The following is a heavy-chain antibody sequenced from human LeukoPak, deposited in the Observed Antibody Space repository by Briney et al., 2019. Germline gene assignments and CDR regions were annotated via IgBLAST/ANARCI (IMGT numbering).Heavy chain of an antibody. Sequence: GGSLRLSCAASGFTFSSYSMNWVRQAPGKELEWVSSISSSSSYIYYADSVKGRFTISRDNAKNSLYLQMNSLRAEDTAVYYCAISRDGYNCPFDYWGQGTLVTVSS. J-gene: IGHJ4*02. V-gene: IGHV3-21*01. CDR3: AISRDGYNCPFDY. D-gene: IGHD5-24*01. CDR1: GFTFSSYS. CDR2: ISSSSSYI.